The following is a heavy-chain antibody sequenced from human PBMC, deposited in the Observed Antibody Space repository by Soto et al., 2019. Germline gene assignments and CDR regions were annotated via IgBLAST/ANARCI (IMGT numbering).Heavy chain of an antibody. V-gene: IGHV3-15*01. CDR2: IKSKTDGGTT. Sequence: GGSLRLSCAASGFTFSNAWMSWVRQAPGKGLEWVGRIKSKTDGGTTDYAAPVKGRFTISRDDSKNTLSLQMNSLKTEDTAVYYCTTDRSITIFGVVIIPFDYWGQGTLVTVSS. CDR1: GFTFSNAW. D-gene: IGHD3-3*01. J-gene: IGHJ4*02. CDR3: TTDRSITIFGVVIIPFDY.